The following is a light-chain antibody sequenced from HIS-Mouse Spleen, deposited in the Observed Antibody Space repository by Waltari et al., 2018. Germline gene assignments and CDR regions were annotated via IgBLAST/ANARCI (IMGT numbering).Light chain of an antibody. Sequence: SYELTQPPSVSVSPGQTARITCSGDALPKKYAYWYQQKSGQAPVLVIYEESKRASGIPERFSGASSGTMATVTISGAQVEDEADYYCYSTDSSGNHRRVFGGGTKLTVL. J-gene: IGLJ3*02. V-gene: IGLV3-10*01. CDR2: EES. CDR1: ALPKKY. CDR3: YSTDSSGNHRRV.